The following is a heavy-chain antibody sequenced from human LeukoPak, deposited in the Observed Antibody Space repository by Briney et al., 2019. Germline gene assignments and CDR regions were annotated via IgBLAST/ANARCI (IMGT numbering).Heavy chain of an antibody. J-gene: IGHJ5*02. Sequence: PGGSLRLSCAASGFTFSNFAMMWVRQAPGTGLQLVSTITGYGATCDADSVRGRFTSFGDTSMNTPFLQMTRLGAEATAVYYCAKGAAAGKVDWFDPWGQGTLVTVSS. V-gene: IGHV3-23*01. D-gene: IGHD6-13*01. CDR3: AKGAAAGKVDWFDP. CDR1: GFTFSNFA. CDR2: ITGYGAT.